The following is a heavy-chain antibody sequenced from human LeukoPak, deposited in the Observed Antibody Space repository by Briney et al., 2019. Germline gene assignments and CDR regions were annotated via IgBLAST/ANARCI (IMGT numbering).Heavy chain of an antibody. CDR1: GGSISSGGYY. CDR2: IYDSGNT. D-gene: IGHD3-22*01. CDR3: ARATAYYYDSSGYEGFDY. Sequence: PSETLSLTCTVSGGSISSGGYYWSWIRQHPGKGLEWIGYIYDSGNTYYNPSLKSRVTISVDTSKNQFSLKLSSVTAADTAVYYCARATAYYYDSSGYEGFDYWGQGTLVTVSS. V-gene: IGHV4-31*03. J-gene: IGHJ4*02.